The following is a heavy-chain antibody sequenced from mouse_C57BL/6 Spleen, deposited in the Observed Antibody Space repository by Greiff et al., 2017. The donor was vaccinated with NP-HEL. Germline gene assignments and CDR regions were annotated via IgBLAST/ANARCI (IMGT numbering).Heavy chain of an antibody. CDR3: ARRNYSNYPYYAMDY. CDR1: GFNIKDYY. V-gene: IGHV14-2*01. Sequence: EVQRVESGAELVKPGASVKLSCTASGFNIKDYYMHWVKQRTEQGLEWIGRIDPEDGETKYAPKFQGKATITADTSSNTAYLQLSSLTSEDTAVYYCARRNYSNYPYYAMDYWGQGTSVTVSS. D-gene: IGHD2-5*01. J-gene: IGHJ4*01. CDR2: IDPEDGET.